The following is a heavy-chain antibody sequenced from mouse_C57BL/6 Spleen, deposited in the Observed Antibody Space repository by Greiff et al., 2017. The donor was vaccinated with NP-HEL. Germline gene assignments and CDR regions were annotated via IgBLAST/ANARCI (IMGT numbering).Heavy chain of an antibody. V-gene: IGHV5-6*02. D-gene: IGHD1-1*01. J-gene: IGHJ2*01. Sequence: DVMLVESGGDLVKPGGSLKLSCAASGFTFSSYGMSWVRQTPDKRLEWVATISSGGSYTYYPDSVKGRFTISRDNAKNTLYLQMSSLKSEDTAMYYCARDGANYYGSSYDFDYWGQGTTLTVSS. CDR3: ARDGANYYGSSYDFDY. CDR1: GFTFSSYG. CDR2: ISSGGSYT.